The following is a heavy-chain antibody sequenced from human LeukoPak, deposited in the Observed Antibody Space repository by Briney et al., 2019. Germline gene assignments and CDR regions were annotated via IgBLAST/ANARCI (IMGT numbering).Heavy chain of an antibody. V-gene: IGHV4-34*01. CDR2: INHSGST. Sequence: SETLSLTCAVYGGSFSGNYWSWMRQPPGKGLEWIGEINHSGSTNYNPSLKSRVTISVDTSKNQFSLKLSSVTAADTAVYYCARGRAASRLQKIDYYYYGMDVWGQGTTVTVSS. J-gene: IGHJ6*02. CDR3: ARGRAASRLQKIDYYYYGMDV. D-gene: IGHD6-13*01. CDR1: GGSFSGNY.